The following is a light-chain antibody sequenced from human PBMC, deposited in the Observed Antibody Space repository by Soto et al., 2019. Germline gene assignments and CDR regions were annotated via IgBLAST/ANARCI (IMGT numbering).Light chain of an antibody. CDR3: MQATHWPPT. V-gene: IGKV2-30*01. Sequence: EVVMTQSPLSLPVSLGQPASISCKSSQGLLYGDGHTYLNWFQLRPGQSPRRLIYKVSDRDSGVPDRFSGSGSGTDFTLKISRVEADDVGLYYCMQATHWPPTFGQGTKLDIK. CDR1: QGLLYGDGHTY. CDR2: KVS. J-gene: IGKJ1*01.